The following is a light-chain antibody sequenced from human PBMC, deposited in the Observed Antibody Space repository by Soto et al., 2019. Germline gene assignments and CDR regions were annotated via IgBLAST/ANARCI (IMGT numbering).Light chain of an antibody. J-gene: IGKJ1*01. CDR1: QSVSSSY. V-gene: IGKV3-20*01. Sequence: EIVLTQSPGTLSLSPWEKAKLFCRASQSVSSSYLAWYQQKPGQAPRLLIYGASSRATGIPDRFSGSGSGTDFTLTISRLEPEDFAVYYCQQYGSSPWTFGQGTKVDI. CDR3: QQYGSSPWT. CDR2: GAS.